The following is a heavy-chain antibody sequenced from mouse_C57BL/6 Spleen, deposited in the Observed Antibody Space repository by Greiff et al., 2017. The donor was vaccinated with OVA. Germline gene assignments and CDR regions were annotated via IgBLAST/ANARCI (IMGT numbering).Heavy chain of an antibody. Sequence: VKLQQPGAELVRPGSSVKLSCKASGYTFTSYWMDWVKQRPGQGLEWIGNIYPSDSETHYNQKFKDKATLTVDKSSSTAYMQLSSLTSEDSAVYYCARGIYYGSSYAMDYWGQGTSVTVSS. V-gene: IGHV1-61*01. CDR2: IYPSDSET. J-gene: IGHJ4*01. CDR1: GYTFTSYW. CDR3: ARGIYYGSSYAMDY. D-gene: IGHD1-1*01.